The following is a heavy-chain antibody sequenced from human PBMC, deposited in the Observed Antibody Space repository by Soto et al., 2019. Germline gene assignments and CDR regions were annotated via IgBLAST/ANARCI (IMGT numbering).Heavy chain of an antibody. D-gene: IGHD3-9*01. CDR3: ARASRLRYFDWFPGAFDI. CDR1: GGSISSYY. CDR2: IYYSGST. J-gene: IGHJ3*02. Sequence: SETLSLTCTVSGGSISSYYWSWIRQPPGKGLEWIGYIYYSGSTYYNPSLKSRVTISVDTSKNQFSLKLSSVTAADTAVYYCARASRLRYFDWFPGAFDIWGQGTMVTVSS. V-gene: IGHV4-59*12.